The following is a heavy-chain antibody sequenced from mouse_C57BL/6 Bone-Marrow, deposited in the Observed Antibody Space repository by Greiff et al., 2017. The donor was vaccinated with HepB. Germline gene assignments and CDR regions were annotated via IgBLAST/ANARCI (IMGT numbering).Heavy chain of an antibody. D-gene: IGHD2-4*01. V-gene: IGHV2-9*01. J-gene: IGHJ3*01. CDR1: GFSLNSYG. CDR3: AKDDYDGGWAY. Sequence: VKLMESGPGLVAPSQSLSITCTVSGFSLNSYGVEWVRQPPGKGLEWLGVIWGGGSTNYNSALMSRLSIGKDNSKSQVFLKMNSLQTDDTAMYYCAKDDYDGGWAYWGQGTLVTVSA. CDR2: IWGGGST.